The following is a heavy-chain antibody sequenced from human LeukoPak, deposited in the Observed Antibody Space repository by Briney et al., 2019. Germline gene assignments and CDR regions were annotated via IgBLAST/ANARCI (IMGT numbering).Heavy chain of an antibody. CDR3: ARDEDGSIAAAGILDY. D-gene: IGHD6-13*01. Sequence: GGSLRLSCAASGFTFSSYGMHWVRQAPGKGLEWVAVIWYDGSNKYYADSVKGRFTISRDNSKNTLYLQMNSLRAEDTAVYYCARDEDGSIAAAGILDYWGQGTLVTVSS. V-gene: IGHV3-33*01. J-gene: IGHJ4*02. CDR2: IWYDGSNK. CDR1: GFTFSSYG.